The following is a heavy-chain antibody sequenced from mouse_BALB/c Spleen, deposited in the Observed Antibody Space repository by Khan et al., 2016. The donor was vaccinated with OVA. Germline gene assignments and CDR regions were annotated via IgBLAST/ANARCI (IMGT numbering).Heavy chain of an antibody. J-gene: IGHJ3*01. CDR2: INPNTGYT. Sequence: VQLQQPGPDLVKTGASVKISCKAYGYSFTAYYMNWVKQSHGKSLECIGRINPNTGYTNYNQKFKDKAILTVDTSSSTAYMEVRSLTSEDSAVYYCARGYDFFAYWGRGTLVTVSA. D-gene: IGHD2-14*01. V-gene: IGHV1-26*01. CDR1: GYSFTAYY. CDR3: ARGYDFFAY.